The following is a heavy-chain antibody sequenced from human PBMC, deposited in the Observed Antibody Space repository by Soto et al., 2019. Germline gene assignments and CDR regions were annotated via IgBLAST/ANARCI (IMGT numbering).Heavy chain of an antibody. CDR1: GFTCSSYG. V-gene: IGHV3-23*01. CDR2: IGESGTPT. CDR3: ARYIPGVRYYGMDV. D-gene: IGHD2-2*01. Sequence: GGSVRLSCTASGFTCSSYGMHWVRRAPGKGLEWVSLIGESGTPTYYADSVKGRFTISRDNSGNTLFLEMYSLKAEDTAVYYCARYIPGVRYYGMDVWGQGTTVTVSS. J-gene: IGHJ6*02.